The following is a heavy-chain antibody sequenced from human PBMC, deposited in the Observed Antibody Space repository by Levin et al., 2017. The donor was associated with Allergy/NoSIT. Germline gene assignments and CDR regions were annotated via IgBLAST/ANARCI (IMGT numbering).Heavy chain of an antibody. V-gene: IGHV3-21*01. CDR2: ISSSSSYI. D-gene: IGHD2-15*01. CDR3: AREKGGKYCSGGSCFSTVDAFDV. Sequence: TSGGSLRLSCAASGFTFTSYSMNWVRQAPGQGLEWVSSISSSSSYIYYADSVKGRFTISRDTAKNSLYLQMNRLRAEDTAVYYCAREKGGKYCSGGSCFSTVDAFDVWGQGTVVTVSS. CDR1: GFTFTSYS. J-gene: IGHJ3*01.